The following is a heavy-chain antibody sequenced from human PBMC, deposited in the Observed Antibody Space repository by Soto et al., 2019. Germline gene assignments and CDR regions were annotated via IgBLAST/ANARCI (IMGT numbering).Heavy chain of an antibody. V-gene: IGHV3-9*01. CDR2: ISWNSGSI. Sequence: GGSLILSCAASGFTFDDYAMHWVRQAPGKGLEWVSGISWNSGSIGYADSVKGRFTISRDNAKNSLYLQMNSLRAEDTALYYCAKALNYYDSSGYYYYFDYWGQGTLVTVSS. D-gene: IGHD3-22*01. CDR3: AKALNYYDSSGYYYYFDY. CDR1: GFTFDDYA. J-gene: IGHJ4*02.